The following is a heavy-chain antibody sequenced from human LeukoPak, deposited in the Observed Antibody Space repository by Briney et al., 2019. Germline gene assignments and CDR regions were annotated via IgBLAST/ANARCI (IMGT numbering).Heavy chain of an antibody. J-gene: IGHJ4*02. Sequence: DPGGSLRLSCAASGFTFSSYTINWVRQAPGKGLEWVSSISSNGYYIYYADSLRGRFTISRDNAKNSLYLQMNSLRAEDTAVYYCARDINPRSRVAALFWGQGTLVTVSS. D-gene: IGHD2-15*01. CDR1: GFTFSSYT. CDR2: ISSNGYYI. V-gene: IGHV3-21*04. CDR3: ARDINPRSRVAALF.